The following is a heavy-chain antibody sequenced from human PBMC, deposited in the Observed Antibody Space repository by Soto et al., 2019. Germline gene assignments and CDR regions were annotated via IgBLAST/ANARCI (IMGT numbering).Heavy chain of an antibody. CDR3: ARDTRWNDVSYWFDP. D-gene: IGHD1-1*01. CDR2: INAGNGNT. V-gene: IGHV1-3*01. Sequence: QVPLVQSGAEVKKPGASVKVSCKASGYTFTSYAMHWVRQAPGQRLEWMGWINAGNGNTKYSQKFQGRVTITRDTSASTAYMELSSLRSEDTAVYYCARDTRWNDVSYWFDPWGQGTLVTVSS. CDR1: GYTFTSYA. J-gene: IGHJ5*02.